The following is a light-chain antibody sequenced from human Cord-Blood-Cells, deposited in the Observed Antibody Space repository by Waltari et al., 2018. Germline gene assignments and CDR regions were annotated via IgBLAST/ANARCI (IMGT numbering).Light chain of an antibody. CDR3: CSYAGSSTWV. CDR2: EGS. CDR1: SSDVGSYNL. V-gene: IGLV2-23*01. Sequence: QSALTQPAPVSGSPGQSITISCTGTSSDVGSYNLVPWYQQHPGKATNLMIYEGSKRPSGVSNRFSGSKSGNTASLTISGLQAEDEADYYCCSYAGSSTWVFGGGTKLTVL. J-gene: IGLJ3*02.